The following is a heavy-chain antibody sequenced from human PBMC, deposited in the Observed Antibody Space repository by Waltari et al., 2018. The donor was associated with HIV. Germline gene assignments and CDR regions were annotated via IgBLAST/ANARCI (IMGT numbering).Heavy chain of an antibody. CDR3: ARQEGSIVGATSSRDY. Sequence: QLQLQESGPGLVKPSETLSLTCTVSGGSISSSSYYWGWIRQPPGKGLEWIGSIYYSGSTYYNPSLKGRVTISVDTSKNQFSLKLSSVTAADTAVYYCARQEGSIVGATSSRDYWGQGTLVTVSS. V-gene: IGHV4-39*01. CDR2: IYYSGST. D-gene: IGHD1-26*01. CDR1: GGSISSSSYY. J-gene: IGHJ4*02.